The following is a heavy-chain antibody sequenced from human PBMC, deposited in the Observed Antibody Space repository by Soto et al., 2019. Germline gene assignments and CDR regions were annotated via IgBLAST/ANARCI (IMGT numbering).Heavy chain of an antibody. J-gene: IGHJ4*02. V-gene: IGHV3-7*01. CDR1: GFTFSKYW. CDR2: IKQDESQN. CDR3: ARFDGYSSSWSFDY. Sequence: EVQLVESGGGLVQPGGSLRLSCAGSGFTFSKYWMSWVRQAPGKGLEWVANIKQDESQNYYVDSGEGRFTISRDNAKNSLYLQVNSLRAEDTAVYYGARFDGYSSSWSFDYWGQGTLVTVSS. D-gene: IGHD6-13*01.